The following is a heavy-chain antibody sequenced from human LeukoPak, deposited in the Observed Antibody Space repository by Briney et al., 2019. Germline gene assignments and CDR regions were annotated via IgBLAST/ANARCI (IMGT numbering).Heavy chain of an antibody. CDR3: AKDTRNSAGAFDI. V-gene: IGHV3-9*01. D-gene: IGHD1-14*01. CDR2: ISWNSGSI. Sequence: GGSLRLSCAASGFTFDDYAMHWVRQAPGKGLEWVSGISWNSGSIGYADSVKGRFTISRDNAKNSLYLQMNSLRAEDTALYYCAKDTRNSAGAFDIWGQGTMVTVSS. CDR1: GFTFDDYA. J-gene: IGHJ3*02.